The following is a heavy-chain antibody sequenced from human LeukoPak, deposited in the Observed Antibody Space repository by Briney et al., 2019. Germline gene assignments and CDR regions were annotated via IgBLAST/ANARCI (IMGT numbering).Heavy chain of an antibody. D-gene: IGHD6-19*01. CDR1: GASISSGGYS. CDR2: ISHSGSF. V-gene: IGHV4-30-2*01. CDR3: ARALLPGGWYSLGD. Sequence: KPSETLSLTCAVSGASISSGGYSWSWVRQTPGRGLKWIGYISHSGSFHYNPSLKSRVTMSVDRSKNQFSLELSSATAADTAVYYCARALLPGGWYSLGDWGQGMLVTVSS. J-gene: IGHJ4*02.